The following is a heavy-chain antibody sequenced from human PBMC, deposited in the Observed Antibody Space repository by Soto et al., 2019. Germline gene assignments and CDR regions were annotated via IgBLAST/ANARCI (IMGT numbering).Heavy chain of an antibody. CDR1: GFTFSSYA. D-gene: IGHD3-10*01. CDR3: ARDIPMVRGVIITYYYGMDV. CDR2: ISYDGSNK. Sequence: GGSLRLSCAASGFTFSSYAMHWVRQAPGKGLEWVAVISYDGSNKYYADSVKGRFTISRDNSKNTLYLQMNSLRAEDTAVYYFARDIPMVRGVIITYYYGMDVWGQGTTVTVSS. V-gene: IGHV3-30-3*01. J-gene: IGHJ6*02.